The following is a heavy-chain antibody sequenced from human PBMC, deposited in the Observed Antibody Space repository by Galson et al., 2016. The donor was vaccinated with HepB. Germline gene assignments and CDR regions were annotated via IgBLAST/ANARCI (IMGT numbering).Heavy chain of an antibody. CDR1: GYTFTDYY. V-gene: IGHV1-2*04. CDR2: VNPKTGGT. D-gene: IGHD3-22*01. Sequence: CKASGYTFTDYYIHWVRQAPGQGLEWMGRVNPKTGGTNSAQKFQGWVTMSRDTSIITAYMELSRLRSDDTAVYYCARSSGSYDQPFDYWGQGTLVTVSP. CDR3: ARSSGSYDQPFDY. J-gene: IGHJ4*02.